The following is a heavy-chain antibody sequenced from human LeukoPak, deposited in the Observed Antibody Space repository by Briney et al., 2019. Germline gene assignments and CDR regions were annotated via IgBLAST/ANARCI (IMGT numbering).Heavy chain of an antibody. CDR2: IYYSGST. Sequence: PSETLSLTCTVSGGSISSSSYYWGWIRQPPGKGLEWIGSIYYSGSTYYNPSLKSRVTISVDTSKNQFSLKLSSVTAADTAVYYCARDQSRSTFDIWGQGTMVTVSS. D-gene: IGHD3-3*01. J-gene: IGHJ3*02. V-gene: IGHV4-39*07. CDR1: GGSISSSSYY. CDR3: ARDQSRSTFDI.